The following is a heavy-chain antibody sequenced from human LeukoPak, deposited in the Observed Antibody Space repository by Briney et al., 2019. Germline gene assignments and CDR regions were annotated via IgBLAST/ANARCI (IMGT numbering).Heavy chain of an antibody. CDR3: ARGVGATTSSYFDY. CDR2: IRANGGST. V-gene: IGHV3-23*01. Sequence: SGGSLRLSCAASGFTFSSYAMSWVRQAPGKGLEWVSSIRANGGSTYYADSVKGRFTISRDNSKNMLYLQMNSLRAEDTAVYYCARGVGATTSSYFDYWGQGTLVTVSS. J-gene: IGHJ4*02. CDR1: GFTFSSYA. D-gene: IGHD1-26*01.